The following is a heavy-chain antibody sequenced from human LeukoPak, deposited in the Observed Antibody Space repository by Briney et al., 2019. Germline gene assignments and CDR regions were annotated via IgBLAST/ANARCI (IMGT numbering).Heavy chain of an antibody. CDR3: AKDHSPGWFDP. Sequence: PGGSLRLSCAASGFTFSSYGMHWVRQAPGKGLVWVARMSGDASSTDYADSVKGRFTISRDYAKNTLYLQMDSLRVEDTAMYYCAKDHSPGWFDPWGQGTLVTVSS. CDR2: MSGDASST. J-gene: IGHJ5*02. CDR1: GFTFSSYG. D-gene: IGHD5-18*01. V-gene: IGHV3-74*01.